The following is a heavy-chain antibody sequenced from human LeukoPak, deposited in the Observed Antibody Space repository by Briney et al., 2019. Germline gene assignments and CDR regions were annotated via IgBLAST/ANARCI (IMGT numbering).Heavy chain of an antibody. D-gene: IGHD2-15*01. Sequence: GGSLRLSCAASGFTFSSYCMTWVRQAPGKGLEWVSYISGNSSTIYYADSVKGRFTISRDNAKNSLYLQMNSLRAEDTAGYYCARGPPHDIVVVGSTGWFDPWGQGTLVTVSS. CDR1: GFTFSSYC. CDR2: ISGNSSTI. V-gene: IGHV3-48*01. J-gene: IGHJ5*02. CDR3: ARGPPHDIVVVGSTGWFDP.